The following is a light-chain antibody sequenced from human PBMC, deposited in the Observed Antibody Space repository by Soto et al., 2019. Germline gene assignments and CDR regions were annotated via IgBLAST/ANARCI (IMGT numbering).Light chain of an antibody. CDR1: RSVLSLSNNNNY. V-gene: IGKV4-1*01. CDR3: QQYSNWPPEIN. Sequence: IVMMQPPDSPFVSLGDRATLHCKSGRSVLSLSNNNNYLAWYHQKPGQPPRILIYGSSTRATGVPDMFSGSGSGTEFTLIIRRLQSEDVALYYCQQYSNWPPEINFGKGTRLDI. J-gene: IGKJ5*01. CDR2: GSS.